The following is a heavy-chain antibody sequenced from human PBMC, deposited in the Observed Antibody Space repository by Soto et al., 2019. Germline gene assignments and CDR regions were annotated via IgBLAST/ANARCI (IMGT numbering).Heavy chain of an antibody. Sequence: EMQLVESGGGSVQPGRSLRLSCTASGFNFEEYAMHWVRQAPGKGLEWVSRISWNSDSTGYGDYVKGRFTIARDNAKNSLYLQMNSLSGEDTALYYCAKETAWGAGNKFGYFGMDVWGQGTTVTFSS. D-gene: IGHD3-10*01. CDR3: AKETAWGAGNKFGYFGMDV. CDR1: GFNFEEYA. J-gene: IGHJ6*02. V-gene: IGHV3-9*01. CDR2: ISWNSDST.